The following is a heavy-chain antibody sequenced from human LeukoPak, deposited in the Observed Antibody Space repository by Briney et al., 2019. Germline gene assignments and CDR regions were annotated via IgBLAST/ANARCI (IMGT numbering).Heavy chain of an antibody. CDR2: INSVGNTI. CDR3: ARDPFPHDYGDF. D-gene: IGHD3-16*01. CDR1: GFTFSSYE. V-gene: IGHV3-48*03. Sequence: GGSLRLSCATSGFTFSSYEMNWIRQAPGKRLEWISYINSVGNTIYYADSVRGRFTISRDNAKTSLYLQMNSLRAEDTSVYYCARDPFPHDYGDFWGQGTLVSVSS. J-gene: IGHJ4*02.